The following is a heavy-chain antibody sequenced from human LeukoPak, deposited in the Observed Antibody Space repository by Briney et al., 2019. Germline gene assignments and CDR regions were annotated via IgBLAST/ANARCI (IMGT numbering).Heavy chain of an antibody. CDR2: ISSSSSDI. V-gene: IGHV3-21*01. CDR3: ATGYTSGTRIDY. D-gene: IGHD6-19*01. Sequence: GGSLRLSCAASGFTFSAFSMNWVRQAPGKGLEWVSAISSSSSDIYYTDSVKGRFTISRDNANNFLYLQVSSLRAEDTAVYYCATGYTSGTRIDYWGQGTLVTVFS. J-gene: IGHJ4*02. CDR1: GFTFSAFS.